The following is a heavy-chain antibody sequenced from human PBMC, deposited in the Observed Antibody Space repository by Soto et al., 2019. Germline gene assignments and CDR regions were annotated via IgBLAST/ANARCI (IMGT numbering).Heavy chain of an antibody. CDR3: AQALVFTGGDGFDI. Sequence: QVRLQEWGPGLVKPSQTLSLKCSVSGGSITTGGRYWSWIRQLPGKGLEWIGDIYYSGNTYYNASLKIRVTISVEAAKNQFSPKLSSVTAADTAVYYCAQALVFTGGDGFDIWGQGRLVTVSS. J-gene: IGHJ3*02. V-gene: IGHV4-31*02. CDR2: IYYSGNT. CDR1: GGSITTGGRY. D-gene: IGHD6-6*01.